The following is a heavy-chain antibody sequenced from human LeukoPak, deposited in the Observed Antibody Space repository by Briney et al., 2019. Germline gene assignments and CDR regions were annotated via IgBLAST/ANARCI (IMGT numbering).Heavy chain of an antibody. J-gene: IGHJ4*02. CDR2: INGGSGNT. D-gene: IGHD3-22*01. Sequence: ASVKVSCKASGYTFTDYTMHWLRQAPGQRLDWMGWINGGSGNTKYSPEFQGRVTITRDTSASSAYMELSSLRSEDTAVYYCANPRYDSSGYYYVDWGQGTLVTVSS. CDR1: GYTFTDYT. CDR3: ANPRYDSSGYYYVD. V-gene: IGHV1-3*01.